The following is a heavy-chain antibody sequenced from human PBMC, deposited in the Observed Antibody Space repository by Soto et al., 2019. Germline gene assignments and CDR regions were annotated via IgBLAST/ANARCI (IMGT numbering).Heavy chain of an antibody. CDR1: GFTFSSYG. CDR2: IWYDGSNK. Sequence: QVQLVASGGGVVQPGRSLRLSCAASGFTFSSYGMHWVRQAPGKGLEWVAVIWYDGSNKYYADSVKGRFTISRDNSKNTLYLQMNSRRAEDTAGYYCARDRALGELSAQSPWGAFDIWGQGTMVTVSS. CDR3: ARDRALGELSAQSPWGAFDI. D-gene: IGHD3-16*02. V-gene: IGHV3-33*01. J-gene: IGHJ3*02.